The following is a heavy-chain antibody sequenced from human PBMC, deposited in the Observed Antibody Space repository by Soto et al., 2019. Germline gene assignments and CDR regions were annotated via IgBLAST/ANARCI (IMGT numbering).Heavy chain of an antibody. CDR1: GYTFTDHY. CDR3: ARDLYRQSWKWFDP. Sequence: ASVKVSCKTSGYTFTDHYINWVRQAPGQGPEYMGWIHPNSGDTKYTQRFQGRVTMTRDTSISTAYMELRRLTSDDTAVYYCARDLYRQSWKWFDPWGQGTLVTVSS. D-gene: IGHD5-12*01. V-gene: IGHV1-2*02. J-gene: IGHJ5*02. CDR2: IHPNSGDT.